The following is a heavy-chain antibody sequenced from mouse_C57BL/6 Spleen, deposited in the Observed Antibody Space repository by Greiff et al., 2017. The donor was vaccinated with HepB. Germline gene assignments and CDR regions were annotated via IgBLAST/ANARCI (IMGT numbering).Heavy chain of an antibody. V-gene: IGHV5-17*01. CDR2: ISSGSSTI. CDR1: GFTFSDYG. CDR3: ARQRGFDY. J-gene: IGHJ2*01. Sequence: EVKVVESGGGLVKPGGSLKLSCAASGFTFSDYGMHWVRQAPEKGLEWVAHISSGSSTIYYADTVKGRFTISRDNAKNTLFLQMTSLRSEDTAMYYCARQRGFDYWGQGTTLTVSS.